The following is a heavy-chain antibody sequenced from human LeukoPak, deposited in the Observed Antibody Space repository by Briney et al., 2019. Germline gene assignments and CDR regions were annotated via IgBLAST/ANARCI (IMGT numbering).Heavy chain of an antibody. CDR3: ARLRTVAAAGIIWFDP. Sequence: SETLSLTCTVSGGSISSSGYYWGWIRQPPGKGLEWLGSIYYSGSTYYNPSLKSRVTISVDTSKNQFSLKLSSVTAADTAVYYCARLRTVAAAGIIWFDPWGQGTLVTVSS. CDR1: GGSISSSGYY. J-gene: IGHJ5*02. V-gene: IGHV4-39*01. D-gene: IGHD6-13*01. CDR2: IYYSGST.